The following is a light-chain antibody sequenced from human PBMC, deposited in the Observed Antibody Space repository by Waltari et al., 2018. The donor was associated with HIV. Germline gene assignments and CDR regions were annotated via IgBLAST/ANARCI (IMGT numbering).Light chain of an antibody. CDR3: SSYTSSGPRYVL. CDR1: SGAVGGYNF. J-gene: IGLJ2*01. Sequence: QSALTQPASVSGSPGQSITISCTGTSGAVGGYNFVPWYQKHPGKAPKLIIYNVNSRPSGVSIRFSGSRSANTASLTISGLQAEDEADYFCSSYTSSGPRYVLFGGGTRLTVL. CDR2: NVN. V-gene: IGLV2-14*03.